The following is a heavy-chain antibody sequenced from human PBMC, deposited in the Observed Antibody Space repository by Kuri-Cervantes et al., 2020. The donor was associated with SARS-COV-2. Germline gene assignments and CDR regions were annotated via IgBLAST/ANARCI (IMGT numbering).Heavy chain of an antibody. Sequence: GESLKISCAASGFTVSTKYMSWVRQAPGKGLEWVSVIYSGGSTYYADSVKGRFSISRDSSKNTLYLQMNSLRAEDTAVYYCAKDLSRITMIVVVIKAVDYWGQGTLVTVSS. CDR2: IYSGGST. J-gene: IGHJ4*02. D-gene: IGHD3-22*01. V-gene: IGHV3-66*01. CDR1: GFTVSTKY. CDR3: AKDLSRITMIVVVIKAVDY.